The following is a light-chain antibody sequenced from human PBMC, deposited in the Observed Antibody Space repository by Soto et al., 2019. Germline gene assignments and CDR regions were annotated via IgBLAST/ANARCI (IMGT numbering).Light chain of an antibody. CDR2: GNI. V-gene: IGLV1-40*01. Sequence: QSVLTQPPSVSGAPGQRVTISCTGSSSNIGAGYDVHWYQQLPGTAPKILIYGNINRPSGVPDRFSGSKSGTSASLAITGLQAEDEAEYYCQSYDSSRSVVFGGGTKLTVL. CDR3: QSYDSSRSVV. CDR1: SSNIGAGYD. J-gene: IGLJ2*01.